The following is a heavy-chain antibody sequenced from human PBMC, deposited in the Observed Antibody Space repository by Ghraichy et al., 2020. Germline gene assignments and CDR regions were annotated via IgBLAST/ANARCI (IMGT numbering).Heavy chain of an antibody. D-gene: IGHD3-16*01. CDR3: ARGTWGWGYMDV. CDR1: GGSISSYY. CDR2: IYYSGST. J-gene: IGHJ6*03. Sequence: SETLSLTCTVSGGSISSYYWSWIRQPPGKGLEWIGYIYYSGSTNYNPSLKSRVTISVDTSKNQFSLKLSSVTAADTAVYYCARGTWGWGYMDVWGKGTTVTVSS. V-gene: IGHV4-59*01.